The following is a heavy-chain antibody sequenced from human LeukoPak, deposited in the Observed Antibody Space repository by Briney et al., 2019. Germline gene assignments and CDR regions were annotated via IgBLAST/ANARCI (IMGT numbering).Heavy chain of an antibody. V-gene: IGHV1-2*02. J-gene: IGHJ5*02. CDR1: GYTFTGYY. Sequence: ASVKVSCKASGYTFTGYYMHWVRQAPGQGLEWMGWINPNSGGTNYAQKFQGRVTMTRDTSISTVYMELSRLRSDDTAVYYCYDIAIAAAGFDPWGQGTLVTVSS. D-gene: IGHD6-13*01. CDR3: YDIAIAAAGFDP. CDR2: INPNSGGT.